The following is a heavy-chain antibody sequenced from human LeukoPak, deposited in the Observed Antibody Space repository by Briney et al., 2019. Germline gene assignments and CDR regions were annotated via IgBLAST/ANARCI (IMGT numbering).Heavy chain of an antibody. J-gene: IGHJ4*02. CDR1: GFTFSSYW. Sequence: GSLRLSCAASGFTFSSYWMSWVRQAPGKGLEWVANIKQDGSEKYYVDSVKGRFTISRDNSKNTLYLQMNSLRAEDTAVYYCARVSIGWYSFDYWGQGTLVTVSS. D-gene: IGHD6-19*01. V-gene: IGHV3-7*01. CDR3: ARVSIGWYSFDY. CDR2: IKQDGSEK.